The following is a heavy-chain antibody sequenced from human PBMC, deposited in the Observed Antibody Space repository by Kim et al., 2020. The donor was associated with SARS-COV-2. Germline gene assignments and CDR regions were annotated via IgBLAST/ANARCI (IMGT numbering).Heavy chain of an antibody. CDR1: GFTFSSYE. CDR3: ARPSRLKRYGSGTLDAFDI. V-gene: IGHV3-48*03. CDR2: ISSSGSTI. J-gene: IGHJ3*02. D-gene: IGHD3-10*01. Sequence: GGSLRLSCAASGFTFSSYEMNWVRQAPGKGLEWVSYISSSGSTIYYADSVKGRFTISRDNAKNSLYLQMNSLRAEDTAVHYCARPSRLKRYGSGTLDAFDIWGQGTMVTVSS.